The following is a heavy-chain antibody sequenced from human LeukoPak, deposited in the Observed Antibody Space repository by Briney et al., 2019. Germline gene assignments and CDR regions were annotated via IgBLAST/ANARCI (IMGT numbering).Heavy chain of an antibody. Sequence: GESLKISCKGSGYSFPTYWIGWVRQMPGKVLEWMGIIYPGDSDTRYSPSFQGQITISVDKSISTAYLQWSTLKASDTAMYYCARHHRGVGADWFGPWGQGTLVTVSS. D-gene: IGHD1-26*01. V-gene: IGHV5-51*01. J-gene: IGHJ5*02. CDR2: IYPGDSDT. CDR1: GYSFPTYW. CDR3: ARHHRGVGADWFGP.